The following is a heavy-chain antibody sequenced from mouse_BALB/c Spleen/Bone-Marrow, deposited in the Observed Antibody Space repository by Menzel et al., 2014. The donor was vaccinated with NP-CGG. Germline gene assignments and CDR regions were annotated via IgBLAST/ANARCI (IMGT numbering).Heavy chain of an antibody. V-gene: IGHV1S81*02. CDR1: GHTFTSFY. CDR3: TRRSLLSDYYALDY. Sequence: QVQLQQPGAELVKPGASVKLSCKASGHTFTSFYMYWVKQRPGQGLEWIGDINPSNGGTNFNEKFRKKATLTVDTSSSTAYMEFSSLTSEDSAVYYCTRRSLLSDYYALDYWGQGTSVTVSS. J-gene: IGHJ4*01. CDR2: INPSNGGT. D-gene: IGHD6-1*01.